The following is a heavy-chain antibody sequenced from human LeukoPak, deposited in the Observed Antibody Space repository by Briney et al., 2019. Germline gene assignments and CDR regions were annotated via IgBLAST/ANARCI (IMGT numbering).Heavy chain of an antibody. CDR3: ARGRNAGGPYYSDY. Sequence: GGSLRLSCAASGFTFSTYAINWVRQAPGKGLEWVSSINSAGTSKKYADSLKGRFTISRDNAKNSLFLQQSSLRDEDTAVYYCARGRNAGGPYYSDYWGQGTLVTVSS. CDR2: INSAGTSK. D-gene: IGHD4-23*01. V-gene: IGHV3-21*01. CDR1: GFTFSTYA. J-gene: IGHJ4*02.